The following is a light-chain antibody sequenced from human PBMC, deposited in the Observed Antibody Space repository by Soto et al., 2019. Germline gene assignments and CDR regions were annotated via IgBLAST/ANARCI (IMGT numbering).Light chain of an antibody. CDR2: DAP. CDR1: QTISSW. Sequence: DIQMTQSPSTLSGSAGDRVPITCRASQTISSWLAWYQQKPGKAPKLLIYDAPALPRGVPSRFSGSGSGTKFTLTIASLQPDDFATYYCQQYETFSGTFGPGTKVDIK. J-gene: IGKJ1*01. V-gene: IGKV1-5*01. CDR3: QQYETFSGT.